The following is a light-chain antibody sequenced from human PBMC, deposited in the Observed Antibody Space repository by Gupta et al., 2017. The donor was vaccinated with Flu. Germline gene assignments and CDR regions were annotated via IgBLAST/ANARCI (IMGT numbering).Light chain of an antibody. V-gene: IGLV2-14*01. CDR3: CSCTGSGTV. CDR1: SSDIGAYNY. CDR2: EVG. J-gene: IGLJ3*02. Sequence: QSALTQPASVSGSPGQSITISCTGTSSDIGAYNYFCWYHQHPNNAPKVMIHEVGNWPSGVSTRFSGSKSGDTASLTISGLQAEDEADYYCCSCTGSGTVFGGGTRVAVL.